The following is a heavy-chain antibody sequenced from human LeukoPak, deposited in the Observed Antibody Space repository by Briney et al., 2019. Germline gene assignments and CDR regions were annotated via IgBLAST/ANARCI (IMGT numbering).Heavy chain of an antibody. CDR2: VSFSSTYI. D-gene: IGHD5-24*01. CDR1: GFRFTDYT. J-gene: IGHJ4*02. Sequence: GRSLRLSCAASGFRFTDYTMNWVRQAPGKGLEWVSSVSFSSTYIYYADSVKGRFTVSRDNAKNSLYLQMNSLGDGDTAVYYCARQRLGYYLDSWGQGALVTVSS. CDR3: ARQRLGYYLDS. V-gene: IGHV3-21*01.